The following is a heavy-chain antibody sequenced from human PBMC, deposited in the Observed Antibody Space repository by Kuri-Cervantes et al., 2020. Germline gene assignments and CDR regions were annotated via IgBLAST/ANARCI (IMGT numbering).Heavy chain of an antibody. V-gene: IGHV4-34*01. Sequence: SETLSLTCDVYGGSFNGYLWSWIRQTPGKGLEWIGEIDHSGGTNYNPSLTGRVTISVDTSKSQFSLKLSSVTAEDTAVYFCARTIMGATFDYWGQGTLVTVSS. D-gene: IGHD1-26*01. CDR1: GGSFNGYL. CDR3: ARTIMGATFDY. CDR2: IDHSGGT. J-gene: IGHJ4*02.